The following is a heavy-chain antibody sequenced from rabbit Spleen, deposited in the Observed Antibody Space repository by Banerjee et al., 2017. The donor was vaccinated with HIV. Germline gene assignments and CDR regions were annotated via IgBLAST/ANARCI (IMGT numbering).Heavy chain of an antibody. D-gene: IGHD4-1*01. J-gene: IGHJ4*01. CDR3: VREVAAKFNL. CDR2: IAPVFGIT. CDR1: GFDFSNYG. V-gene: IGHV1S47*01. Sequence: QEQLVESGGGLVQPGGSLKLSCKASGFDFSNYGVSWVRQAPGKGLEWIGYIAPVFGITYYANWVNGRFTISSHNAQNTLFLQLNSLTAADTATYFCVREVAAKFNLWGQGTLVTVS.